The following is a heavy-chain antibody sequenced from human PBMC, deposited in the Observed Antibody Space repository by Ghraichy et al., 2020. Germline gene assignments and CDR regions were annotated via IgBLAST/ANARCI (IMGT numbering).Heavy chain of an antibody. V-gene: IGHV3-23*01. CDR1: GFTFSSYA. D-gene: IGHD3-10*01. Sequence: GGSLRLSCAASGFTFSSYAMSWVRQAPGKGLEWVSAISGSGGSTYYADSVKGRFTISRDNSKNTLYLQMNSLRAEDTAVYYCAKDFRGSGSYYSVSDAFDIWGQGTMVTVSS. J-gene: IGHJ3*02. CDR2: ISGSGGST. CDR3: AKDFRGSGSYYSVSDAFDI.